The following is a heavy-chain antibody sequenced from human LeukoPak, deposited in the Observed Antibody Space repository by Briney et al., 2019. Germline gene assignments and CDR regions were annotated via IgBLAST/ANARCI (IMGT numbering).Heavy chain of an antibody. CDR3: AKGTRGYSSGWYIPDFDY. Sequence: GGSLRLSCAASGFTFSSYGMHWVRQAPGKGLXXXXXXXXDGSNKYYADSVKGRFTISRDNSKNTLYLQMNSLRAEDTAVYYCAKGTRGYSSGWYIPDFDYWGQGTLVTVSS. CDR1: GFTFSSYG. J-gene: IGHJ4*02. D-gene: IGHD6-19*01. V-gene: IGHV3-30*02. CDR2: XXXDGSNK.